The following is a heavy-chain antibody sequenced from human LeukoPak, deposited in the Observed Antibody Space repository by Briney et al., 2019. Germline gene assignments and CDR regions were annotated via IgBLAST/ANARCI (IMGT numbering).Heavy chain of an antibody. D-gene: IGHD7-27*01. J-gene: IGHJ4*02. CDR2: IYYSGST. Sequence: SETLSLTCTVSGGSISSYYWSWIRQPPGKGLGWIGYIYYSGSTNYNPSLKSRVTISVDTSKNQFSLKLSSVTAADTAVYYCARAVWGQIFDYWGQGTLVTVSS. CDR3: ARAVWGQIFDY. V-gene: IGHV4-59*01. CDR1: GGSISSYY.